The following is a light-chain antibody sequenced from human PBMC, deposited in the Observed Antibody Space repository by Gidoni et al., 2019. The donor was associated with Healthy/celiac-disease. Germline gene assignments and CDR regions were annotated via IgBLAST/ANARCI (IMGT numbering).Light chain of an antibody. CDR2: KAS. CDR1: QSISSW. CDR3: QQYNSYSX. V-gene: IGKV1-5*03. Sequence: DIQMTQSPSTLSASVGDRVTITCRASQSISSWLAWYQQKPGKAPKLLIYKASSLESGVPSRFSGSGSGTEFTLTISSLQPDDFATYYCQQYNSYSXFXPGTKVDI. J-gene: IGKJ3*01.